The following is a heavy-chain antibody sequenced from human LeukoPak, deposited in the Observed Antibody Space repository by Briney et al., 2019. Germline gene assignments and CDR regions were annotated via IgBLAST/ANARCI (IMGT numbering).Heavy chain of an antibody. CDR3: ARSYYYDSSGYYDYYYYYMDV. J-gene: IGHJ6*03. Sequence: ASVKVSCKASGYTFTSYGISWVRQAPGQGLEWMGWISAYNGNTNYAQKLQGRVTITADESTSTAYMELSSLRSEDTAVYYCARSYYYDSSGYYDYYYYYMDVWGKGTTVTISS. CDR2: ISAYNGNT. D-gene: IGHD3-22*01. V-gene: IGHV1-18*01. CDR1: GYTFTSYG.